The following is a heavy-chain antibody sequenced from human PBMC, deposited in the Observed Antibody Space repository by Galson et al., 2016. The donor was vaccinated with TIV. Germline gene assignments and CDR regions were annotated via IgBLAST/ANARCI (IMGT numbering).Heavy chain of an antibody. CDR1: GATFSRYA. CDR3: ARDSVSFGSGSYYPSSFDY. Sequence: SVKVSRKASGATFSRYAFNWVRQAPGQGLEWMGRIIPIFDTTNYAQNFQGRVTIIADKSTNTVYMEVSRLRSDDTAVYYCARDSVSFGSGSYYPSSFDYWGQGTLVTVSS. V-gene: IGHV1-69*06. CDR2: IIPIFDTT. J-gene: IGHJ4*02. D-gene: IGHD3-10*01.